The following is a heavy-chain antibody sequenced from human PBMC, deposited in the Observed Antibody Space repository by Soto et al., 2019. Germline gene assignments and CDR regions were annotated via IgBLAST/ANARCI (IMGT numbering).Heavy chain of an antibody. D-gene: IGHD3-10*01. V-gene: IGHV4-39*01. CDR3: ARASGELFLVYFDS. J-gene: IGHJ4*02. Sequence: QLHLQESGPGLVKPSETLSLTCSVSGGSISSRYSYCGWIRQPPGKGLEWIGSIYYSGSTYYNPSLKSRVTISVDTSKNQFSLKLDSVTAADTAVYYCARASGELFLVYFDSWGQGTLVTVSS. CDR2: IYYSGST. CDR1: GGSISSRYSY.